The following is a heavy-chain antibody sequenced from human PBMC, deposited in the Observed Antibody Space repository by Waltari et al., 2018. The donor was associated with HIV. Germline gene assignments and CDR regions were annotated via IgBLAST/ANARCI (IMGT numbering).Heavy chain of an antibody. CDR3: ARANEKDDYGEPVGGYGMDV. CDR2: IGTAGDT. D-gene: IGHD4-17*01. Sequence: EVQLVESGGGLVQPGGSLRLSWAASGFTFSSYARHRVRQATGKGLEWVSAIGTAGDTYYPGSVKGRFTISRENAKNSLYLQMNSLRAGDTAVYYCARANEKDDYGEPVGGYGMDVWGQGTTVTVSS. V-gene: IGHV3-13*01. CDR1: GFTFSSYA. J-gene: IGHJ6*02.